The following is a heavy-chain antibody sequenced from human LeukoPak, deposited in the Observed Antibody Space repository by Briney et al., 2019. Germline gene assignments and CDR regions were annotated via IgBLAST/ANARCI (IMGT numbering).Heavy chain of an antibody. V-gene: IGHV3-48*04. CDR3: ARDVGPEDY. CDR2: IRSSTSTI. CDR1: GFTFSSYS. J-gene: IGHJ4*02. Sequence: GGSLRLSCAAAGFTFSSYSMNWVRQAPGKGLGWVSYIRSSTSTIYYAYSVKGRSTISRDNAKNSLYLQMNSLRAEDTAVYYCARDVGPEDYWGQGTLVSVSS.